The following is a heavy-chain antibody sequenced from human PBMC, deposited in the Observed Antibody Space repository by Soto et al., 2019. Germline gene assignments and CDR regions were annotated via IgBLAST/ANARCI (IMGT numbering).Heavy chain of an antibody. V-gene: IGHV4-59*12. CDR2: IYYTGST. CDR3: ARSIDP. Sequence: SETLSLTGTVSGCSMSNYYWSWIRQPPGKGLEWIGYIYYTGSTNYNPSLKSRVTISVDTSKNQFSLKLSSVTAADTAVYYCARSIDPWGQGTLVTVSS. J-gene: IGHJ5*02. CDR1: GCSMSNYY.